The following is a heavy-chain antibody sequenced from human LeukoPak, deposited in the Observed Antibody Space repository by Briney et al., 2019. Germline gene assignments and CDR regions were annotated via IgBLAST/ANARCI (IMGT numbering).Heavy chain of an antibody. CDR1: GYTFTNYY. Sequence: GASVKVSCKASGYTFTNYYVHWVRQAPGQGPEWMGIINPSGGTTSHAQKFQGRVTMARDTSTTTVYVELSSLRYEDTAVYYCTRRGLAARPSGFDYWGPGTLVTVSS. CDR3: TRRGLAARPSGFDY. D-gene: IGHD6-6*01. CDR2: INPSGGTT. V-gene: IGHV1-46*01. J-gene: IGHJ4*02.